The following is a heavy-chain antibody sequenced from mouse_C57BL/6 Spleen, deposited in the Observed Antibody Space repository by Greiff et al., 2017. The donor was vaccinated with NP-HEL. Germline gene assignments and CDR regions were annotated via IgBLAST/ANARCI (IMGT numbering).Heavy chain of an antibody. CDR3: ARGIYDGYYVGY. D-gene: IGHD2-3*01. J-gene: IGHJ2*01. CDR1: GYTFTSYW. Sequence: QVQLQQPGAELVRPGSSVKLSCKASGYTFTSYWMHWVKQRPIQGLEWIGNIDPSDSETHYNQKFKDKATLTVDKSSSTAYMQLSSLTSEDSAVYYCARGIYDGYYVGYLGQGTTLTVSS. CDR2: IDPSDSET. V-gene: IGHV1-52*01.